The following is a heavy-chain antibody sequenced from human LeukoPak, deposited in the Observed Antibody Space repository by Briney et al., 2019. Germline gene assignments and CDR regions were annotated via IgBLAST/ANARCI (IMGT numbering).Heavy chain of an antibody. CDR3: ARDYDYGFDN. D-gene: IGHD4-17*01. CDR2: IRGSGTT. CDR1: GFTFSTYP. J-gene: IGHJ4*02. V-gene: IGHV3-48*01. Sequence: GGSLRLSCAASGFTFSTYPMNWVRQAPGKGLEWISHIRGSGTTDYADSVKGRFAISRDNAKNSLYLQLSSLRAEDTAVYYCARDYDYGFDNWGQGTLVTVSS.